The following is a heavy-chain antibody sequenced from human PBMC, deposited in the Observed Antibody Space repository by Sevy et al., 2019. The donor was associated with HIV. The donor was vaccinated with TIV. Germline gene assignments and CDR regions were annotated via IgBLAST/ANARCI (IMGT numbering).Heavy chain of an antibody. J-gene: IGHJ3*02. D-gene: IGHD2-2*01. Sequence: SETLSLTCAVYGGSFSGYYWSWIRQPPGKGLEWIGEINHSVSTNYNPSLKSRVTISGDTSKNQFSLKLSSVTAADTAVYYCARHCSSTSCSHAFDIWGQGTMVTVSS. CDR2: INHSVST. V-gene: IGHV4-34*01. CDR1: GGSFSGYY. CDR3: ARHCSSTSCSHAFDI.